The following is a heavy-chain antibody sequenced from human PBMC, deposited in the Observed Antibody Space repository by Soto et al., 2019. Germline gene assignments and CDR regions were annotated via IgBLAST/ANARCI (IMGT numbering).Heavy chain of an antibody. CDR1: GGTFSSYA. J-gene: IGHJ6*02. V-gene: IGHV1-69*12. D-gene: IGHD3-10*01. CDR3: ARDLGFGESFPHYYYYGMDV. CDR2: IIPIFGTA. Sequence: QVQLVQSGAEVKKPGSSVKVSCKASGGTFSSYAISWVRQAPGQGLEWMGGIIPIFGTANYAQKFQGRVTITADEYTSTAYMELSSLRSEDTAVYYCARDLGFGESFPHYYYYGMDVWGQGTTVTVSS.